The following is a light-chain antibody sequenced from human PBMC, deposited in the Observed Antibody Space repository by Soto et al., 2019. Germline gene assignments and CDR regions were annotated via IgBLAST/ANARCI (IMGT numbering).Light chain of an antibody. Sequence: EIVMTQSPGTLSLSPGERATLSCRASQSVSNNYLAWYHQQPRRAPRLVISGASSRATGIPDRFSGSGSGTDFTLTISRLEPEDFAVYYCQQYGTTPWTFGQGTTVEFK. CDR2: GAS. CDR3: QQYGTTPWT. J-gene: IGKJ1*01. CDR1: QSVSNNY. V-gene: IGKV3-20*01.